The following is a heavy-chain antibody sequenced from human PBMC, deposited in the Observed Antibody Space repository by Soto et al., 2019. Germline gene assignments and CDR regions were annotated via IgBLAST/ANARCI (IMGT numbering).Heavy chain of an antibody. J-gene: IGHJ4*02. V-gene: IGHV3-15*01. D-gene: IGHD2-2*01. CDR2: IKSKTDGGTT. CDR1: GFTFSNAW. Sequence: EVQLVESGGGLVKPGGSLRLSCAASGFTFSNAWMSWVRQAPGKGLEWVGRIKSKTDGGTTDYAAPVKGRVTISRDDSKNTLYLQMNSLKTADTAVYYCPRDKVEIEVPAASGYYFDYWGQGTLVTVSS. CDR3: PRDKVEIEVPAASGYYFDY.